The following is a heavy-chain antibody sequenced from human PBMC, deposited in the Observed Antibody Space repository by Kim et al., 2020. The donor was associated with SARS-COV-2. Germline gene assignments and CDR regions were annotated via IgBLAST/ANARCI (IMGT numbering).Heavy chain of an antibody. Sequence: SETLSLTCAVFGGSFSDYSWTWVRRPPGKGLEWIGQITHSGSANYNPSLKSRVTISSDTSKNQFSLKGTSLTAADTAIYYCARGRVGVVPSPILGLGPFWKSYYMDVWGRGATSPSP. CDR2: ITHSGSA. CDR1: GGSFSDYS. J-gene: IGHJ6*03. D-gene: IGHD3-3*01. CDR3: ARGRVGVVPSPILGLGPFWKSYYMDV. V-gene: IGHV4-34*01.